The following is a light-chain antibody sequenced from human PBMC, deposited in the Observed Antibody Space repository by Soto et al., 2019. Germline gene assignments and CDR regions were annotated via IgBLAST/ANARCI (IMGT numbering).Light chain of an antibody. V-gene: IGKV3D-15*01. CDR1: QSVSSN. CDR2: GAS. CDR3: QQCHRYLT. J-gene: IGKJ1*01. Sequence: EILLTQSPATLSVSPGERATLSCRASQSVSSNLAWYQQKPGQAPRLLIYGASNRATGIPDRFSGSGSGTEFTLTISSLQPDDIATYYCQQCHRYLTFGQGTKVDIK.